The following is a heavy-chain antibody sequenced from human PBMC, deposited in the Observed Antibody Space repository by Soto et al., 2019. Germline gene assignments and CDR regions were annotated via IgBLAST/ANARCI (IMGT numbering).Heavy chain of an antibody. CDR3: ARGELLWFGELRR. J-gene: IGHJ4*02. V-gene: IGHV1-8*01. Sequence: QVQLVQSGAEVKKPGASVKVSCKASGYTFTSYEINWVRQATGQGLEWMGWMNPNSGDTGYAQKFQGRVTMTRNTSISTAYRELSSLRSEDTAVYYCARGELLWFGELRRWGQGTLVTVSS. CDR1: GYTFTSYE. CDR2: MNPNSGDT. D-gene: IGHD3-10*01.